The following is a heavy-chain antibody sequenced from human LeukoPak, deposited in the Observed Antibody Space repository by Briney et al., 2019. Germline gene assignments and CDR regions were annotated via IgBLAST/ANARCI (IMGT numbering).Heavy chain of an antibody. J-gene: IGHJ4*02. D-gene: IGHD6-19*01. CDR3: ARDVASRLAVGGTNLCY. Sequence: GASVKVSCKASGGTFSNSTISWVRQAPGQGLEWMGCIIPIFGTADYAQKFQGRVTIIADDFTSTAYMELSSLTSEDTAVYYCARDVASRLAVGGTNLCYWGQGTLVTVSS. CDR1: GGTFSNST. V-gene: IGHV1-69*13. CDR2: IIPIFGTA.